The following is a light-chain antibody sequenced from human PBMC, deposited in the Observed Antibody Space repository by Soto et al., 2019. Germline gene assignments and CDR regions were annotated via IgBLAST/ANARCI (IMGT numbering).Light chain of an antibody. CDR2: DAS. J-gene: IGKJ4*01. CDR1: QSVSSS. CDR3: QQRSTWVT. Sequence: EIVLTQSPATLSLSPGERATLSCRASQSVSSSLAWYQQKPGQAPRLLIYDASNRATGIPARFSGSGSGTDFTLTISSLEPDESAVYYCQQRSTWVTFGGGTKVEIK. V-gene: IGKV3-11*01.